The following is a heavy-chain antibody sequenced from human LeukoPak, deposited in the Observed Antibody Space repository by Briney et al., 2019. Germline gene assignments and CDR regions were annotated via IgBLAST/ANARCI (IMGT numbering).Heavy chain of an antibody. V-gene: IGHV3-48*01. CDR3: ARGVYQLDY. CDR2: ISSSSSTI. J-gene: IGHJ4*02. D-gene: IGHD2-2*02. Sequence: PGGSLRLSCAASGFTFSSYSMNWVRQAPGKGLEWVSYISSSSSTIYYADSVKGRFTISRDNAKNSLYLQMNSLRAEDTAVYYCARGVYQLDYWGQGTLVTVSS. CDR1: GFTFSSYS.